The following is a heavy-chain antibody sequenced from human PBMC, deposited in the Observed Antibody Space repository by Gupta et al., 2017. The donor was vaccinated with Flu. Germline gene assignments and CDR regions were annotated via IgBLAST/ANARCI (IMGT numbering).Heavy chain of an antibody. J-gene: IGHJ4*02. D-gene: IGHD6-6*01. Sequence: RQAPGKGLVWVSRINSDGSSTSYADSVKGRFTISRDNAKNTLYLQMNSLRAEDTAVYYCAREPGTWGSSSDYWGQGTLVTVSS. V-gene: IGHV3-74*01. CDR3: AREPGTWGSSSDY. CDR2: INSDGSST.